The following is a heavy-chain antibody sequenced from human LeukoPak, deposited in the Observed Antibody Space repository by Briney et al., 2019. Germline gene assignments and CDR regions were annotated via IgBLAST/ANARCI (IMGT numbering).Heavy chain of an antibody. Sequence: GASVKVSCKASGYTFTTYAMNWVRQAPGQGLEWMGWINTNTGNPTYAQGFTGRFVFSLDTSVSTAYLQISSLKAEDTAVYYCAKGAQTYYYGSGSPSFPGYWGQGTLVTVSS. CDR1: GYTFTTYA. J-gene: IGHJ4*02. CDR2: INTNTGNP. V-gene: IGHV7-4-1*02. D-gene: IGHD3-10*01. CDR3: AKGAQTYYYGSGSPSFPGY.